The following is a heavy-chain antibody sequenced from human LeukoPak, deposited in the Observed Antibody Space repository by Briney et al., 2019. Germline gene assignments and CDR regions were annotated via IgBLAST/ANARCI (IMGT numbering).Heavy chain of an antibody. J-gene: IGHJ4*02. CDR2: IYYSGST. Sequence: PSETLSLTCTISGGSISSGDYYWSWIRQPPGKGLEWIGYIYYSGSTYYNPSLKSRVTISVDTSKNQFSLKLSSVTAADTAVYYCARDLSRKSSSWYFDYWGQGTLVTVSS. CDR1: GGSISSGDYY. CDR3: ARDLSRKSSSWYFDY. D-gene: IGHD6-13*01. V-gene: IGHV4-30-4*08.